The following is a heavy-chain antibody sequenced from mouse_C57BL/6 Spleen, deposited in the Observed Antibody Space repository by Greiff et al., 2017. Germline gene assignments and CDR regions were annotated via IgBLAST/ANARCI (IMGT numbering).Heavy chain of an antibody. CDR2: IYPGDGDT. D-gene: IGHD2-2*01. CDR3: ARMVTRVYYFDY. J-gene: IGHJ2*01. V-gene: IGHV1-82*01. CDR1: GYAFSSSW. Sequence: QVQLKESGPELVKPGASVKISCKASGYAFSSSWMNWVKQRPGTGLEWIGRIYPGDGDTNYNGKFKGKATLTADKSSSTAYMQLSSLTSEDSAVYFCARMVTRVYYFDYWGQGTTLTVSS.